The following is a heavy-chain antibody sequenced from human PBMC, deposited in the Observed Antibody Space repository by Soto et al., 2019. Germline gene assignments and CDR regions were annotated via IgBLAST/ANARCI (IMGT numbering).Heavy chain of an antibody. CDR1: GITFSSYS. J-gene: IGHJ4*02. D-gene: IGHD5-18*01. Sequence: EVQLVESGGGLVQPGESLRLSCTASGITFSSYSMNWVRQAPGKGLEWLSYISSSKTTYADSVKGRFNISRDNAKNAVDLQINSLRDDDTGVYYGVVEQDVHTLMVHGNYWGRGTRVTVSS. V-gene: IGHV3-48*02. CDR2: ISSSKTT. CDR3: VVEQDVHTLMVHGNY.